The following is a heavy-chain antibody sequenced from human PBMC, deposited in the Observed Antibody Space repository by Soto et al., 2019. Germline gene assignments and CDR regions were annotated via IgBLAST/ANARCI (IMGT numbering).Heavy chain of an antibody. D-gene: IGHD6-13*01. CDR1: GGSISSYY. Sequence: SETLSLTCTVSGGSISSYYWSWIRQPPGKGLEWIGYIYYSGSTNYNPSLKSRVTISVDTSKNQFSLKLSSVTAADTAVYYCARVNIASGGTRDFAYWGQGTLVTVSS. V-gene: IGHV4-59*01. CDR2: IYYSGST. J-gene: IGHJ4*02. CDR3: ARVNIASGGTRDFAY.